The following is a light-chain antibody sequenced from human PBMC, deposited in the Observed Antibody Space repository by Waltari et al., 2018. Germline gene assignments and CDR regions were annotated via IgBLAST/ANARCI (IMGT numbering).Light chain of an antibody. Sequence: EIVMTQSPATLSVSPGERATLSCRASQSVSSNLAWYQQKPVQAPRLLIHGAPTRATGIPARFRGSGSGTEFTLTISSLQSEDFAVYYCQQYNNWPPGAFGQGTKVEIK. CDR3: QQYNNWPPGA. CDR2: GAP. J-gene: IGKJ1*01. V-gene: IGKV3-15*01. CDR1: QSVSSN.